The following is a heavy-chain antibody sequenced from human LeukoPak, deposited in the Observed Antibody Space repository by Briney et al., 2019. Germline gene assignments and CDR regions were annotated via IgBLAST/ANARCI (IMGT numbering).Heavy chain of an antibody. CDR1: GYSISSGSY. Sequence: SETLSLTCAGSGYSISSGSYWGWVRQPPGKGLEWIGSIYHSGDTYYNPSLRSRLTISVDKFKNQFSLKLTSMTAADTAVYYCSRQGSRSWYGDFDYWGQGTLVTVSS. CDR3: SRQGSRSWYGDFDY. J-gene: IGHJ4*02. CDR2: IYHSGDT. V-gene: IGHV4-38-2*01. D-gene: IGHD6-13*01.